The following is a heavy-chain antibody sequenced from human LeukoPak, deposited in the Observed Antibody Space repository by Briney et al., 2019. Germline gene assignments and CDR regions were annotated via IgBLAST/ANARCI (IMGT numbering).Heavy chain of an antibody. V-gene: IGHV3-7*01. CDR2: IKQDGSEK. Sequence: GGSLRLSCAASGFIFSVYWMSWVRQAPGKGLEWVANIKQDGSEKYYVDSMKGRFTISRDNAKNSLYMQMNSLRVEDTAVYYCARISIAAAGRDFWGQGTLVTVSS. CDR3: ARISIAAAGRDF. CDR1: GFIFSVYW. D-gene: IGHD6-13*01. J-gene: IGHJ4*02.